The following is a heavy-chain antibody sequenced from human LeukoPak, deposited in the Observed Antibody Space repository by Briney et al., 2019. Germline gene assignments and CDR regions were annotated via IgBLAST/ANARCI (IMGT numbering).Heavy chain of an antibody. D-gene: IGHD2-2*01. J-gene: IGHJ4*02. Sequence: GASVKVSCKASGGTFTTYDINWVRQATGQGLEWMGWMNPNSGNTGYAQKFQGRVTMTRDTSISTAYMELSSLRSEDTAVYYCARGDLGYCSSTSCYVVDYWGQGTLVTVSS. V-gene: IGHV1-8*01. CDR1: GGTFTTYD. CDR3: ARGDLGYCSSTSCYVVDY. CDR2: MNPNSGNT.